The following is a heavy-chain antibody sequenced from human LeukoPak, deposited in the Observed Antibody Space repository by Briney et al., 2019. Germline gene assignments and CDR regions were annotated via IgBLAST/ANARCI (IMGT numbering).Heavy chain of an antibody. D-gene: IGHD4-17*01. Sequence: PGGSLRLSCAASGFTFSSYWMHWVRQAPGKGLVWVSRINSDGSSTSYADSVKGRFTISRDNAKNTLYLQMNSLRAEDTAVYYCARYGDYGWFDPWGQGTLVTVSS. CDR3: ARYGDYGWFDP. CDR2: INSDGSST. J-gene: IGHJ5*02. CDR1: GFTFSSYW. V-gene: IGHV3-74*01.